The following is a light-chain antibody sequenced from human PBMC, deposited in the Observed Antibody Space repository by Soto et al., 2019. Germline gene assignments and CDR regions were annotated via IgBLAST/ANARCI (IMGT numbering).Light chain of an antibody. J-gene: IGKJ4*01. Sequence: EIVLTQSPATLSLSPGERATLSCRASQSVSSYLAWYQQKPGQAPRLLIYDASNRATGIPARFRGSGSGTDFTLTISSLEPEDFGVYYCQQRSNWPPVTFGGGTKVDIK. CDR3: QQRSNWPPVT. CDR1: QSVSSY. CDR2: DAS. V-gene: IGKV3-11*01.